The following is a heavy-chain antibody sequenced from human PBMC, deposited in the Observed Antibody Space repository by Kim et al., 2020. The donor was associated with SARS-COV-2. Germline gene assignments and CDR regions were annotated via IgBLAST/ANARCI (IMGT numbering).Heavy chain of an antibody. J-gene: IGHJ4*02. Sequence: NPSRKSRVTISVDTSKNQFSLKLSSVTAADTAVYYCARAPIVVVITHFDYWGQGTLVTVSS. CDR3: ARAPIVVVITHFDY. D-gene: IGHD3-22*01. V-gene: IGHV4-31*02.